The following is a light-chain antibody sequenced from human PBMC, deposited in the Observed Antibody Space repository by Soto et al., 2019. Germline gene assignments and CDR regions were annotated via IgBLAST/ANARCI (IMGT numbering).Light chain of an antibody. CDR3: KQYDTSPRT. V-gene: IGKV3-20*01. J-gene: IGKJ1*01. CDR2: GAF. CDR1: QSVGSIY. Sequence: DIVLTQSPGTLSLSPGERATLSCRASQSVGSIYLAWYHQKPGQAHRLLIYGAFNRVTGIPDRFSGSGSGTDFTLTIRRLEPEDFAVYYCKQYDTSPRTFGQGTKVDIK.